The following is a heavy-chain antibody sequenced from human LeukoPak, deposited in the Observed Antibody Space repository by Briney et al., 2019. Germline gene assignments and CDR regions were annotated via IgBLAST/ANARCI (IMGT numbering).Heavy chain of an antibody. D-gene: IGHD6-6*01. J-gene: IGHJ4*02. CDR1: GFTFSSYA. Sequence: GGSLRLSCAASGFTFSSYAMSWVRQAPGKGLEWVSAISGSGGSTYYADSVKGRFTISRDNSKNTLYLQMNSLRAEDTAVYYCAKNPEYSSSSYYFDYWGQGTLVTVSS. CDR3: AKNPEYSSSSYYFDY. CDR2: ISGSGGST. V-gene: IGHV3-23*01.